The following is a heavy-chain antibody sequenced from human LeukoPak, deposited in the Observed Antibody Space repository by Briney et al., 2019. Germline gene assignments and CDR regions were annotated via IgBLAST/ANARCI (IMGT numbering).Heavy chain of an antibody. D-gene: IGHD2-21*02. CDR1: GYTFTSYG. J-gene: IGHJ6*02. Sequence: ASVKVSCKASGYTFTSYGISWVRQAPGQGLEWMGWISAYNGNTNYAQKLQDRVTMTADTSTSTAYMELRSLRSDDTAVYYCARSLKTDDSYGDYYYYGMDVWGQGTTVTVSS. V-gene: IGHV1-18*01. CDR2: ISAYNGNT. CDR3: ARSLKTDDSYGDYYYYGMDV.